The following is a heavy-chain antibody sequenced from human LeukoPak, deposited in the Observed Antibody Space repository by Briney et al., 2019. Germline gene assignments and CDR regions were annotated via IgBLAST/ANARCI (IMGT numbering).Heavy chain of an antibody. CDR2: IKQDGSEK. D-gene: IGHD2-2*01. CDR3: ARDRPRLTSCYDY. J-gene: IGHJ4*02. CDR1: GFTFSSYW. V-gene: IGHV3-7*01. Sequence: GGSLRLSCAASGFTFSSYWMSWVRQAPGKGLEWVANIKQDGSEKYYVDSVKGRFTISRDNAKNSLYLQMNSLRAEDTAVYYCARDRPRLTSCYDYWGQGTLVTVSS.